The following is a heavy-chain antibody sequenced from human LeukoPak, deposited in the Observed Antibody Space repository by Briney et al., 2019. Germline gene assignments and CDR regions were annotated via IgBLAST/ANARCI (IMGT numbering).Heavy chain of an antibody. CDR1: GFTLSSYA. CDR2: ISYDGSNK. CDR3: ARDRLGGYGYFDY. V-gene: IGHV3-30-3*01. J-gene: IGHJ4*02. D-gene: IGHD5-12*01. Sequence: GRSLRLSCAASGFTLSSYAMHWVRQAPGKGLEWVAVISYDGSNKYYADSVKGRFTISRDNSKNTLYLQMNSLRAEDTAVYYCARDRLGGYGYFDYWGQGTLVTVSS.